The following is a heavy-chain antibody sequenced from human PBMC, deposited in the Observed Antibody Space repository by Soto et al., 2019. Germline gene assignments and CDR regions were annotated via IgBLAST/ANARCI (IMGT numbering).Heavy chain of an antibody. J-gene: IGHJ6*02. V-gene: IGHV4-31*03. Sequence: PSETLSLTGTVSGGSISSGGYYWSWIRKHPGKGLEWIGYIYYSGSTYYHPSLKSRVPISVDTSKNQFSLQLSSVTAADTAVYYCARGGSGSSYYYGMDVWGQGATVTVSS. CDR1: GGSISSGGYY. CDR2: IYYSGST. CDR3: ARGGSGSSYYYGMDV. D-gene: IGHD3-10*01.